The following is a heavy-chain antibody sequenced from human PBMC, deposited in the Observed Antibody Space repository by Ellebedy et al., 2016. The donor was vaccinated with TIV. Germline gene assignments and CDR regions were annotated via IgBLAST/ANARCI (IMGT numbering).Heavy chain of an antibody. CDR3: ARGVFYYYDSSGYYFWFHP. V-gene: IGHV2-5*02. Sequence: SGPTLVKPTQTLTLTCTFSGFSLSTSGVGVGWIRQPPGKALEWLALIYLDDDKRYSPSLKSRLTITKDTSKNQVVLTMTNMDPVDTATYYCARGVFYYYDSSGYYFWFHPWGQGTLVTVSS. CDR1: GFSLSTSGVG. CDR2: IYLDDDK. D-gene: IGHD3-22*01. J-gene: IGHJ5*02.